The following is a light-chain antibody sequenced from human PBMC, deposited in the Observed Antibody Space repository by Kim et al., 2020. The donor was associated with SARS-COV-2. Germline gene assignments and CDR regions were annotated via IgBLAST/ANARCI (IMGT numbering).Light chain of an antibody. CDR3: QNNNNSPLT. Sequence: PGERATLVGRASQRASTTLAWTPQKRAQAPGPLVKGRSTRATGIPARYSGGGSGQEFTLTITSLQSEVFAVYSCQNNNNSPLTFGGRTKVDIK. V-gene: IGKV3-15*01. CDR1: QRASTT. CDR2: GRS. J-gene: IGKJ4*01.